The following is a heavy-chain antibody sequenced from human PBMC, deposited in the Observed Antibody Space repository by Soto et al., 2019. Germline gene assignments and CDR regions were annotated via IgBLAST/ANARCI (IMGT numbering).Heavy chain of an antibody. CDR3: ARHSGGYSGYFNYYYYMDV. V-gene: IGHV5-51*01. CDR1: GYSFTSYW. CDR2: IYPGDSDT. D-gene: IGHD5-12*01. J-gene: IGHJ6*03. Sequence: PGESLKISCKGSGYSFTSYWIGWVRQMPGKGLEWMGIIYPGDSDTRYSPSFQGQVTISADKSISTAYLQWSSLKASDTAMYYCARHSGGYSGYFNYYYYMDVWGKGTTVTVSS.